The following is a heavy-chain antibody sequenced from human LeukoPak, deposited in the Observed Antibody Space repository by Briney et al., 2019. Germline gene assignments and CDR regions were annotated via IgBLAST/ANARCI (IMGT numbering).Heavy chain of an antibody. CDR1: GYSFTSYW. V-gene: IGHV5-10-1*01. D-gene: IGHD5-18*01. J-gene: IGHJ6*04. Sequence: GESLKISCKGSGYSFTSYWISWVHQMPGKGLEWMGRIDPSDSYTNYSPSFQGHVTISADKSISTAYLQWSSLKASDTAMYYCARVDTAMVPSPYYYYGMDVWGKGTTVTVSS. CDR3: ARVDTAMVPSPYYYYGMDV. CDR2: IDPSDSYT.